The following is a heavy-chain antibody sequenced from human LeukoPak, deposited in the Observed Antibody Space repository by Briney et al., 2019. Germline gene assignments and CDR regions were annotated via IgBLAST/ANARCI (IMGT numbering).Heavy chain of an antibody. V-gene: IGHV3-11*01. CDR1: GFIFSDYY. CDR2: FTPSGTTT. D-gene: IGHD4-17*01. J-gene: IGHJ4*02. CDR3: ARDPDYGDPY. Sequence: GGSLRLSCTASGFIFSDYYMIWVRHAPGRGLESFSSFTPSGTTTDYADSVKGRFTVSRDNAKNSLYLQMNSLRADDTAVYYCARDPDYGDPYWGQGTLVTVSS.